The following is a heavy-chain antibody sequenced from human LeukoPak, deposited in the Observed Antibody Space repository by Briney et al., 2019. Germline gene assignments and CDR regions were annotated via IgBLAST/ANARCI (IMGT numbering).Heavy chain of an antibody. Sequence: SVKVSCKASGGTFSSYAISWVRQAPGQGLEWMGRIIPILGIANYAQKFQGRVTITADKSTSTAYMELSSLRSEDTAVYYCARDNPPSYDSWSGTIPPYNWFDPWGQGTLVTVSS. CDR3: ARDNPPSYDSWSGTIPPYNWFDP. J-gene: IGHJ5*02. D-gene: IGHD3-3*01. CDR2: IIPILGIA. V-gene: IGHV1-69*04. CDR1: GGTFSSYA.